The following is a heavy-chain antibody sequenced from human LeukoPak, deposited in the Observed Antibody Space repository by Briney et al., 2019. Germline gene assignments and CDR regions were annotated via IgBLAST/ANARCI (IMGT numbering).Heavy chain of an antibody. V-gene: IGHV4-30-4*01. CDR3: ARALRGYGDYAPPVDY. CDR2: IYYSGST. D-gene: IGHD4-17*01. J-gene: IGHJ4*02. CDR1: GGSISSGDYY. Sequence: PSENLSLTCTVSGGSISSGDYYWSWIRQPPGKGLEWTGYIYYSGSTYYNPSLKSRVTISVDTSKNQFSLKLSSVTAADTAVYYCARALRGYGDYAPPVDYWGQGTLVTVSS.